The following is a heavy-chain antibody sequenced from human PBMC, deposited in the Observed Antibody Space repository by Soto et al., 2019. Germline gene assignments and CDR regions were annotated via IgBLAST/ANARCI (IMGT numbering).Heavy chain of an antibody. V-gene: IGHV3-72*01. Sequence: GGSLRLSCAASGFTFSDHYMDWVRQAPGKGLEWVGRTRNKANSYTTEYAASVKGRFTISRDDSKNSLYLQMNSLKTEDTAVYYCARELHTSFDYWGQGTLVTVSS. J-gene: IGHJ4*02. CDR1: GFTFSDHY. CDR3: ARELHTSFDY. CDR2: TRNKANSYTT.